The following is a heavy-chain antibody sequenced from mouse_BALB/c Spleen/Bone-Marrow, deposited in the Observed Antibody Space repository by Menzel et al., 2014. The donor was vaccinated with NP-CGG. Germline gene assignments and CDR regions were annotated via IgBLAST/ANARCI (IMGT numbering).Heavy chain of an antibody. CDR1: GYAISGYW. V-gene: IGHV1-80*01. Sequence: QVQLQQPGAELVRPGSSVKISCKASGYAISGYWMNWVKQRPGQGLEWIGQIYPGDDDTIYNGKFKGKATLTADKSSNTAYVQLSSLTSEDSAVYLCAREDYGNSWFAYWGQGTLVTVSA. CDR3: AREDYGNSWFAY. D-gene: IGHD2-1*01. CDR2: IYPGDDDT. J-gene: IGHJ3*01.